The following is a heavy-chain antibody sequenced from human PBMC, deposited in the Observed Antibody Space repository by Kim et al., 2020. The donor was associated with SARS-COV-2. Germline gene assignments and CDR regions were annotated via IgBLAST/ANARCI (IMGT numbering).Heavy chain of an antibody. D-gene: IGHD3-10*01. Sequence: ASVKVSCKVSGYTLTELSMHWVRQAPGKGLEWMGGFDPEDGETIYARKFQGRVTMTEDTSTDTAYMELSSLRSEDTAVYYCATDRGSGSYYLPVDYWGQGTLVTVSS. J-gene: IGHJ4*02. CDR2: FDPEDGET. CDR1: GYTLTELS. V-gene: IGHV1-24*01. CDR3: ATDRGSGSYYLPVDY.